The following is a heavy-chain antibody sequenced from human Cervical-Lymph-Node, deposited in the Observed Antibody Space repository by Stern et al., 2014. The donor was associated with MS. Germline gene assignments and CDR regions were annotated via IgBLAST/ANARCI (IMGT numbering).Heavy chain of an antibody. J-gene: IGHJ4*02. Sequence: QVQLQESGPGLVKPSQTLSLTCTVSGASIKTIGYFWSWVRQPPGKGLEWIGFISYSGGTFYNETLKSLVTLSQDTSANQFSLRLTSVTAAGTALYFCMRGDYWGRGILVAVSS. CDR1: GASIKTIGYF. CDR2: ISYSGGT. V-gene: IGHV4-31*01. CDR3: MRGDY.